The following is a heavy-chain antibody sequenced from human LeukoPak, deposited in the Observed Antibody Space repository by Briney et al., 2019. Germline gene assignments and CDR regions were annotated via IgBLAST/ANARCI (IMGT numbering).Heavy chain of an antibody. CDR3: ARHIFGHLFDT. V-gene: IGHV4-59*01. J-gene: IGHJ4*02. D-gene: IGHD3-3*02. CDR2: VFRTGHT. Sequence: PSETLSLTCNVSGDSISPYYWSWIRQPPGKGLEWVGHVFRTGHTNYNPSLRSRVTISLDTSKNQFSLKLSSVTAADTAVYYCARHIFGHLFDTWGQGTLVTVSS. CDR1: GDSISPYY.